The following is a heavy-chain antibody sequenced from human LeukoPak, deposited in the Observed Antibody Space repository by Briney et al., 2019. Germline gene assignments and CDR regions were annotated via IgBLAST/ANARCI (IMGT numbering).Heavy chain of an antibody. D-gene: IGHD6-6*01. V-gene: IGHV3-30*18. J-gene: IGHJ6*02. Sequence: PGGSLRLSCAASGFTFSSYAMSWVRQAPGKGLEWVAVISYDGNNKYYADSVKGRFTISRDNSKNTLYLQMNSLRAEDTAIYYCAKGDSSSPYYGMDVWGQGTTVTVSS. CDR3: AKGDSSSPYYGMDV. CDR2: ISYDGNNK. CDR1: GFTFSSYA.